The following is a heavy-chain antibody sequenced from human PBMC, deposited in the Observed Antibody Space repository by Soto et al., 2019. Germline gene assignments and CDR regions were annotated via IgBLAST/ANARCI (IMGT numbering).Heavy chain of an antibody. V-gene: IGHV3-21*01. CDR2: ITRYSDYV. CDR1: GFTFSDFS. D-gene: IGHD2-2*02. CDR3: ARASCSSTACYIPDYFDY. J-gene: IGHJ4*02. Sequence: PGGSLDLSCTASGFTFSDFSLVWVRQGPQKGLEWVASITRYSDYVYYAESVEGRFTISRDNAKNTLFLHMDDLRAEDTAMYFCARASCSSTACYIPDYFDYWGQGTMVTVSS.